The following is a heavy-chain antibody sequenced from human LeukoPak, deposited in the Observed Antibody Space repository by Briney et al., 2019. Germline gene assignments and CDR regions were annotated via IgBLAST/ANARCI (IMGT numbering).Heavy chain of an antibody. CDR3: ARDGQSSGTFDY. Sequence: GGSLRLSCAASEFTFSGFWMNWVRQAPGEGLQWVGNIRRDGRQTHYSDAVQGRFTISRDNAQKSLYLQMNSLGPEDTAVYYCARDGQSSGTFDYWGQGTLVTVSS. CDR2: IRRDGRQT. CDR1: EFTFSGFW. D-gene: IGHD3-10*01. V-gene: IGHV3-7*01. J-gene: IGHJ4*02.